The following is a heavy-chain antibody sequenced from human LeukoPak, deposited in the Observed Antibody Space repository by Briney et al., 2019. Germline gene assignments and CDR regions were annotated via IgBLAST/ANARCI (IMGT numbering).Heavy chain of an antibody. V-gene: IGHV3-23*01. D-gene: IGHD2-15*01. CDR2: INGGSSGST. CDR1: GFTFSSYA. CDR3: AKGVAAYYYYGMDV. J-gene: IGHJ6*02. Sequence: GGSLRLSCAASGFTFSSYAMSWVRQAPGKGLEWVSAINGGSSGSTYYTDSVKGRFTISRDNSQNTLYLQMNSLRAEDTAVYYCAKGVAAYYYYGMDVWGQGTTVTVSS.